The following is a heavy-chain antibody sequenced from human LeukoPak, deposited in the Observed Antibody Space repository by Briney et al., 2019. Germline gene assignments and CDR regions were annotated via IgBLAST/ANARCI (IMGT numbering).Heavy chain of an antibody. CDR2: ISWNSGSI. V-gene: IGHV3-9*01. D-gene: IGHD3-22*01. J-gene: IGHJ2*01. CDR1: GFTFDDYA. CDR3: AKALRYYESSGYYHWYFDL. Sequence: PGRSLRLSCAASGFTFDDYAMHWVRQAPGKGLEWVSGISWNSGSIGYADSVKGRFTISRDNAKNSLYLQMNSLRAEDTALYYCAKALRYYESSGYYHWYFDLWGRGTLVTVSS.